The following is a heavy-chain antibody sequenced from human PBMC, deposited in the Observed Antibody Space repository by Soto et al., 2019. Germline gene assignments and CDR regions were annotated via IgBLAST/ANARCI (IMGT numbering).Heavy chain of an antibody. Sequence: GGSLRLSCAASGFTFSDYYMSWIRQAPGKGLEWVSYISSSGSTIYYADSVKGRFTISRDNAKNSLYLQMNSLRAEETAVYYCARRGYCSSTSCYPRWFDPWGQGTLVTVSS. CDR3: ARRGYCSSTSCYPRWFDP. J-gene: IGHJ5*02. D-gene: IGHD2-2*01. CDR1: GFTFSDYY. CDR2: ISSSGSTI. V-gene: IGHV3-11*01.